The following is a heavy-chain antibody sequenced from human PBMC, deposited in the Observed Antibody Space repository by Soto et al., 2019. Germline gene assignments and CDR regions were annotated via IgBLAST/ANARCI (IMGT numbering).Heavy chain of an antibody. CDR3: VSLPCADYGVXFYL. Sequence: PSETLSLTCTVSGGSISSYYWSWIRQPPGKGLEGIGYIYYSGSTNYNPSLKSRVTISVDTTKNQFSLNLSSVTAADTAFSYFVSLPCADYGVXFYLWGQRTLVTVSS. V-gene: IGHV4-59*01. CDR1: GGSISSYY. J-gene: IGHJ5*02. D-gene: IGHD4-17*01. CDR2: IYYSGST.